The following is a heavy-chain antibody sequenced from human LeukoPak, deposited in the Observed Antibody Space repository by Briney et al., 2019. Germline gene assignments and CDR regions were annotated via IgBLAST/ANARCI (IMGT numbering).Heavy chain of an antibody. CDR2: ISYDGSNK. CDR3: VRSSSWTGLLDQ. J-gene: IGHJ5*02. V-gene: IGHV3-30*14. Sequence: GGSLRLSCAASGFTFSSYAMHWVRQAPGKGLEWVAVISYDGSNKYYADSVKGRFTISRDSSKNTVYLQMNSLRGEDAAMYYCVRSSSWTGLLDQWGQGTLVTVSS. D-gene: IGHD3/OR15-3a*01. CDR1: GFTFSSYA.